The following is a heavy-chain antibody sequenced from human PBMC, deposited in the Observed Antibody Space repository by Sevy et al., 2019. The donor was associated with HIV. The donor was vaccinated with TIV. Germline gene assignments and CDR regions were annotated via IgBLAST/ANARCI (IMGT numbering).Heavy chain of an antibody. D-gene: IGHD3-22*01. CDR3: ATTKDYYDGSGYPFDY. CDR1: GYTLSELS. J-gene: IGHJ4*02. V-gene: IGHV1-24*01. CDR2: FDPEDDET. Sequence: ASVKVSCMVSGYTLSELSMHWVRQAPGKGLEWMGSFDPEDDETIYAQKFQGRVTMTEDTSTDTAYMELNNLRSEDTAVYYCATTKDYYDGSGYPFDYWGQGTLVTVSS.